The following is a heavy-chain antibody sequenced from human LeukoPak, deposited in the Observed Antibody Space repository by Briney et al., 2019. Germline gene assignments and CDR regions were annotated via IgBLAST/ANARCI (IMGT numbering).Heavy chain of an antibody. D-gene: IGHD5-18*01. Sequence: PGGSLRLSCAASGFTVSSNYMSWVRQAPGKGLEWVSVIYSGGSTYYADSVKGRFTISRDNSKNTLYLQMNSLRAEDTAVYYCARALQLWSPIDYWGQGTLVTVSS. CDR1: GFTVSSNY. J-gene: IGHJ4*02. CDR3: ARALQLWSPIDY. V-gene: IGHV3-53*01. CDR2: IYSGGST.